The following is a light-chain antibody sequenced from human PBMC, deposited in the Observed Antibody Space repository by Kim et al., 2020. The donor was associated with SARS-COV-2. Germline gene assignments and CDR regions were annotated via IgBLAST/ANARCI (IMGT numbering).Light chain of an antibody. V-gene: IGLV1-44*01. J-gene: IGLJ3*02. Sequence: QSVLTQPPSASGTPGQRVAISCSGSSSNIGSHAINWYQQLPGTAPNLLIYDSDQRASGVPERLSASNSGTSASLAISGLQSEDEVDYYCAAWDDSLNGWVFGGGTQLTVL. CDR2: DSD. CDR3: AAWDDSLNGWV. CDR1: SSNIGSHA.